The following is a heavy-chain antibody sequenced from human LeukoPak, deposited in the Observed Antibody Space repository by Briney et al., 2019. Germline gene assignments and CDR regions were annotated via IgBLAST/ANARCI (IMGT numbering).Heavy chain of an antibody. CDR3: ASSVPAEECFDL. J-gene: IGHJ2*01. CDR2: INPNSGGT. Sequence: GASVKVSCKASGYTFTGYYMHWVRQAPGQGLEWMGWINPNSGGTNYALKFQGRVTMTRDTSISTAYMELSRLRSDDTAVYYCASSVPAEECFDLWGRGTLVTVSS. V-gene: IGHV1-2*02. D-gene: IGHD2-2*01. CDR1: GYTFTGYY.